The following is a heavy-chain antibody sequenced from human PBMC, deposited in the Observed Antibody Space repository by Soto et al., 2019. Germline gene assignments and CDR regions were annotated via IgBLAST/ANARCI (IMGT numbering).Heavy chain of an antibody. CDR2: IIPIFGTA. V-gene: IGHV1-69*01. CDR1: GGTFSSYA. J-gene: IGHJ4*02. CDR3: ARDALPNYYDSSGYYYY. Sequence: QVQLVQSGAEVKKPGSSVKVSCKASGGTFSSYAISWVRQAPGQGLEWMGGIIPIFGTANYAQKFQGRVTITADESTSTAYMELSSLRSEDTAVYYCARDALPNYYDSSGYYYYWGQGTLVTVSS. D-gene: IGHD3-22*01.